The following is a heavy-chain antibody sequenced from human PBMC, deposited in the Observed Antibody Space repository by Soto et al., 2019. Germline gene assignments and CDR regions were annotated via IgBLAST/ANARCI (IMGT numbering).Heavy chain of an antibody. CDR1: GYSISSSNW. J-gene: IGHJ4*02. D-gene: IGHD3-22*01. Sequence: PSETLSLTCAVSGYSISSSNWWGWIRQPPGKGLEWIGYIYYSGSTYYNPSLKSRVTMSVDTSKNQFSLKLSSVTAVDTAVYYCATTPIKWDSSGYYIDYWGQGTLVTVSS. V-gene: IGHV4-28*01. CDR3: ATTPIKWDSSGYYIDY. CDR2: IYYSGST.